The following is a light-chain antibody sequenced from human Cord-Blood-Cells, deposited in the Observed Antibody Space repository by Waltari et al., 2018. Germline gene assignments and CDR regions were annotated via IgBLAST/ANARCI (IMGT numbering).Light chain of an antibody. V-gene: IGLV2-23*01. CDR1: SSDVGSYNL. CDR3: CSYAGSSTWV. CDR2: EGS. J-gene: IGLJ3*02. Sequence: QSALTQPASVSGSPGQSITISCTGTSSDVGSYNLVSWYQQHPGKAPKLMIYEGSTWPSGVSNGFSGSKSGNTASLTISGLQAEDEADYYCCSYAGSSTWVFGGGTKLTVL.